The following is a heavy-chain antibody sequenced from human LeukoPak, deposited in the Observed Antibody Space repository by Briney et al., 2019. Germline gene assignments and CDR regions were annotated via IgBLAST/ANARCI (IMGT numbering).Heavy chain of an antibody. CDR2: KYARGNS. CDR3: ARGRYCSADICTGGDSFDI. Sequence: SETLSLTCTVSGGSISNYYWSWIRQPAGKGLEWIGRKYARGNSNYNPPVQNRVTMSVDTSKNQFSLKLRSVTAADTAVYYCARGRYCSADICTGGDSFDIWGQGTMVSVSS. D-gene: IGHD2-15*01. J-gene: IGHJ3*02. V-gene: IGHV4-4*07. CDR1: GGSISNYY.